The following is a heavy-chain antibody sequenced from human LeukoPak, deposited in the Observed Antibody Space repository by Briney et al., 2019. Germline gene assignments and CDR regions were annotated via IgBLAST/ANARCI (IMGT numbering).Heavy chain of an antibody. CDR2: ISSNGGST. D-gene: IGHD3-10*01. CDR3: AREEYNHGSVRLDY. Sequence: GGSLRLSCAASGFTFSSYAMHWVRQAPGKGLEYVSAISSNGGSTYYANSVKGRFTISRDNSKNTLYLQMGSLRAEDMTVYYCAREEYNHGSVRLDYWGQGTLVTVSS. CDR1: GFTFSSYA. J-gene: IGHJ4*02. V-gene: IGHV3-64*01.